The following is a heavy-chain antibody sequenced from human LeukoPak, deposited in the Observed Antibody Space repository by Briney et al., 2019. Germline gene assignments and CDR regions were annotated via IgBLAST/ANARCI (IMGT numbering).Heavy chain of an antibody. CDR2: INHSGST. Sequence: PSETLSLTCAVYGGSFSGYYWSWIRQPPGKGLEWIGEINHSGSTNYNPSLKSRVTISVYTSKNQLSLKLSSVTAADTAVYYCARGFWLRHYYDYWGQGTLVTVSS. CDR3: ARGFWLRHYYDY. V-gene: IGHV4-34*01. J-gene: IGHJ4*02. CDR1: GGSFSGYY. D-gene: IGHD5-12*01.